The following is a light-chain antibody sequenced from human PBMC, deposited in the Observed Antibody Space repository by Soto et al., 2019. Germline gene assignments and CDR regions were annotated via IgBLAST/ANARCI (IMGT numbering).Light chain of an antibody. V-gene: IGLV2-14*03. CDR3: TSWTTSTTMI. Sequence: QSALTQPASVSGSPGQWITISCTGTSSDIGAYNFVSWYQQHPGKAPKLMLYDVNNRPSGVSNRFSGSKSGNTASLTISGLQAEDEADYYCTSWTTSTTMIFGGGTKVTVL. CDR2: DVN. J-gene: IGLJ2*01. CDR1: SSDIGAYNF.